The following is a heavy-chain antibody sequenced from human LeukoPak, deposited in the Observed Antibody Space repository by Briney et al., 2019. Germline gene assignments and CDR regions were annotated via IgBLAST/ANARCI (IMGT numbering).Heavy chain of an antibody. CDR2: IYTGGST. D-gene: IGHD3-3*01. V-gene: IGHV3-53*01. CDR3: ARDFGP. Sequence: GGSLRLSCAASGFTFSSYSMNWVRQAPGKGLEWVSVIYTGGSTYYADSVKGRFTLSRDNSKNTLYLQMNSLRAEDTAVYYCARDFGPYGQGTLVTVSS. CDR1: GFTFSSYS. J-gene: IGHJ5*02.